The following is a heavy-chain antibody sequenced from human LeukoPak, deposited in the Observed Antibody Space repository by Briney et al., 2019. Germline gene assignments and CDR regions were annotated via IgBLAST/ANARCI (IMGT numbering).Heavy chain of an antibody. CDR2: IVPIFGKT. CDR3: ARGWGIPAPISWFDP. CDR1: GGSFISNI. J-gene: IGHJ5*02. Sequence: SVKVSCKASGGSFISNIIGWVRQAPGQGLEWMGGIVPIFGKTKYAQKFQGRVTITTDESSSTAYMELSSLRSDDTAIYYCARGWGIPAPISWFDPWGQGTLVTVSS. D-gene: IGHD2-2*01. V-gene: IGHV1-69*05.